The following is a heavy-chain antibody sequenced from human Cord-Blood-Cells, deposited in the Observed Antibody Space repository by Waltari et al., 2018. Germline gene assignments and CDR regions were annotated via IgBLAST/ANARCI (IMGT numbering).Heavy chain of an antibody. CDR1: GYTFTSYA. V-gene: IGHV1-3*01. Sequence: QVQLVQSGAEVKKPGASVKVSCKASGYTFTSYAMHWVRQAPGQRLEWMGWINAGNGNTKYSQKFQGRVTITRDTSASTAYMELSSLRSEDTAVYYCARDSITYYYDSSGYTKNWFDPWGQGTLVTVSS. J-gene: IGHJ5*02. D-gene: IGHD3-22*01. CDR2: INAGNGNT. CDR3: ARDSITYYYDSSGYTKNWFDP.